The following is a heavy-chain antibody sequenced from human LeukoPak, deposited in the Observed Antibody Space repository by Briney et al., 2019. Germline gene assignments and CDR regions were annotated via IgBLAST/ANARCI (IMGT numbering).Heavy chain of an antibody. Sequence: GGSLRLSCAASGFTFSSYSMNWVRQAPGKGLEWVSYISSSSSTIYYADSVKGRFTISRDNAKNSLYLQMNSLRDEDTAVYYCARVTYYYDSSGLTAAFDIWGQGTMVTVSS. V-gene: IGHV3-48*02. CDR2: ISSSSSTI. CDR1: GFTFSSYS. CDR3: ARVTYYYDSSGLTAAFDI. D-gene: IGHD3-22*01. J-gene: IGHJ3*02.